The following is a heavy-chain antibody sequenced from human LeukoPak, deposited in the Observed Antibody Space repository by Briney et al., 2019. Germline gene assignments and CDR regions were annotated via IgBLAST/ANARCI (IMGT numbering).Heavy chain of an antibody. CDR1: GFTFSSYA. Sequence: PGGSLRLSCAASGFTFSSYAMSWVRQAPGKGLEWVSAISGSGGSTYYADSVKGRFTISRDNSKNTLYLQMNSLRAEDTAVYYCAKAITQWLVRNAFDIWAKGQWSPSLQ. D-gene: IGHD6-19*01. CDR2: ISGSGGST. CDR3: AKAITQWLVRNAFDI. V-gene: IGHV3-23*01. J-gene: IGHJ3*02.